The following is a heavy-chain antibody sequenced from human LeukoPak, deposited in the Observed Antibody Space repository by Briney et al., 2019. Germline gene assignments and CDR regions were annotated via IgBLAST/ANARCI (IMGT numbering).Heavy chain of an antibody. CDR2: IIPVLGRT. Sequence: SVKVSCTVSGGTFSIHGISWVRQAPGQGLEWMGRIIPVLGRTDYAQNFQGRFTITADKSTTTAYMELNSLASEDTAVYFCARTITMAGLDHWGQGTLVTVSS. D-gene: IGHD6-19*01. CDR1: GGTFSIHG. V-gene: IGHV1-69*04. CDR3: ARTITMAGLDH. J-gene: IGHJ1*01.